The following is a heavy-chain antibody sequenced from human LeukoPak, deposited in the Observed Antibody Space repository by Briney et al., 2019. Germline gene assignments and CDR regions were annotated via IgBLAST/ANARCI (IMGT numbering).Heavy chain of an antibody. Sequence: ASVKVSCKASGYTFTSYGITWVRQALGQGRECMGWICAYNGNTNYAQKVQGRVTMTTDTSTDTAYMELRSLRSDDTAVYYCARGPRYSSGWDEKQNFDYWGQGTLVTVSS. V-gene: IGHV1-18*01. CDR3: ARGPRYSSGWDEKQNFDY. CDR1: GYTFTSYG. D-gene: IGHD6-19*01. CDR2: ICAYNGNT. J-gene: IGHJ4*02.